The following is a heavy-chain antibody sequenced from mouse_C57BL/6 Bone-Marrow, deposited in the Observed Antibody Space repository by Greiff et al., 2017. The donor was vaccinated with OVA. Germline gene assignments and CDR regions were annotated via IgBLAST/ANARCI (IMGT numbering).Heavy chain of an antibody. V-gene: IGHV1-80*01. Sequence: VQLQQSGAELVKPGASVKISCKASGYAFSSYWMNWVKQRLGTCLEWIGQISPADCDPNYNGKFKGKATLTADKSSSTAYMQLSSLTSEDSAVYFCARDYYSNYWYFDVWGTGTTVTVSS. CDR2: ISPADCDP. CDR1: GYAFSSYW. D-gene: IGHD2-5*01. J-gene: IGHJ1*03. CDR3: ARDYYSNYWYFDV.